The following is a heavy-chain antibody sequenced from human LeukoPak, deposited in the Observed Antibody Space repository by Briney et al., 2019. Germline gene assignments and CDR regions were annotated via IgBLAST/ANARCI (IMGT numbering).Heavy chain of an antibody. CDR1: VGSIRSCLYY. J-gene: IGHJ5*02. CDR3: ARRRAGLGTSGKTAGIWFDP. D-gene: IGHD1-1*01. V-gene: IGHV4-39*01. CDR2: IFCSGST. Sequence: SDPLSLTCTVSVGSIRSCLYYLGRVRPPPGAGVEWNGSIFCSGSTYYNPSLKSRLTISVDTSKNPFSLQLSSVPGADTAVYSCARRRAGLGTSGKTAGIWFDPWGQGTLVTVSS.